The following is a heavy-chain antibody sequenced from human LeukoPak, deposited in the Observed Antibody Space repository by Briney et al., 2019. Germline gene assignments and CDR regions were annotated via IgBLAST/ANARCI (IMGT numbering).Heavy chain of an antibody. CDR1: GYTFTAYY. D-gene: IGHD3-3*01. V-gene: IGHV1-2*04. CDR3: ARDPPLRFRFDP. CDR2: IDPNSGGT. J-gene: IGHJ5*02. Sequence: GASVKVSCKASGYTFTAYYMHWVRQAPGQGLEWLGWIDPNSGGTNYAQNFQGWVTMTRDTSISTAYMQLSSLRSDDTAVYSCARDPPLRFRFDPWGQGTLVTVSS.